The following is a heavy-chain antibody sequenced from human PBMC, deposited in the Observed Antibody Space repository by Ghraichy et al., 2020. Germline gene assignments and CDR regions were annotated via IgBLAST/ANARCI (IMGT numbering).Heavy chain of an antibody. D-gene: IGHD3-22*01. V-gene: IGHV4-38-2*02. CDR2: ISQTGRS. CDR1: GDSINSASCY. J-gene: IGHJ3*02. Sequence: SETLSLTCTVSGDSINSASCYWGWLRQPQPPGKGLEWIATISQTGRSYYNPSLWSRVSISIDASDQFSLKLGSVTAADTAVFYCARDCNYYASAGYSKRAFDIWGLGTMVTVSS. CDR3: ARDCNYYASAGYSKRAFDI.